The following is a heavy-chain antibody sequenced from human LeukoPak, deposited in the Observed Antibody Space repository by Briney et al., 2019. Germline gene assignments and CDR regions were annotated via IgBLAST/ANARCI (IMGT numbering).Heavy chain of an antibody. CDR3: AKDLRSLS. CDR1: GITFSNYA. Sequence: PGGSLRLSCEASGITFSNYAMTWIRQAPGKGLEWVSAISGSGGSTYYADSVKGRFTISRDNSKNTLYLQMNSLRAEDTAIYYCAKDLRSLSWGQGTLVTVSS. J-gene: IGHJ5*02. CDR2: ISGSGGST. V-gene: IGHV3-23*01. D-gene: IGHD3-16*01.